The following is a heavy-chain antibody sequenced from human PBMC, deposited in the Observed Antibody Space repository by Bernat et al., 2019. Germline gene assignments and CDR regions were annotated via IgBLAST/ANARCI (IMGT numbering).Heavy chain of an antibody. CDR3: ARENWGEHYFDY. CDR1: GFTFSNYA. V-gene: IGHV3-30*01. CDR2: LSYDGSRQ. D-gene: IGHD7-27*01. Sequence: QVQLVESGGGVVQPGTSLRLSCEASGFTFSNYAIHWFRQAPGKGLEWVAVLSYDGSRQYYADSVKGRFTISRDTSRNTLFLQMNTLRSDDTAVYYCARENWGEHYFDYWGQGTLVTVSS. J-gene: IGHJ4*02.